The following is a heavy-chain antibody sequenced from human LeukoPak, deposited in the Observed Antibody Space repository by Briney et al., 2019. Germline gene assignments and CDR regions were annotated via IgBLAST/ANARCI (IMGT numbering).Heavy chain of an antibody. D-gene: IGHD3-9*01. J-gene: IGHJ4*02. CDR1: GYTFTRYY. Sequence: ASVKVSSKASGYTFTRYYMHWVRQAPGQGLEWMGIINPSGGSTSYAQQFQGRVTMTRDTSTSTVYMELSSLRSDDTAVYYCAREGYYDILTAYYGDFDYWGQGTLVTVSS. V-gene: IGHV1-46*01. CDR2: INPSGGST. CDR3: AREGYYDILTAYYGDFDY.